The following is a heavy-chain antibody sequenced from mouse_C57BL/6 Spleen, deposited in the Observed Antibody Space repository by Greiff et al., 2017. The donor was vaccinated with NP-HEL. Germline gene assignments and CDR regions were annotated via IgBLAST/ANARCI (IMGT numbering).Heavy chain of an antibody. V-gene: IGHV1-82*01. D-gene: IGHD3-2*02. J-gene: IGHJ4*01. Sequence: QVQLQQSGPELVKPGASVQISCQASGYAFSSSWMNWVPQRPGKGLEWIGRLSPGDGDTNYTGKFKGKATLTADKSSSTAYMQLSSLTSEDSAVYFCARSGYYAMDYWGQGTSVTVSS. CDR3: ARSGYYAMDY. CDR2: LSPGDGDT. CDR1: GYAFSSSW.